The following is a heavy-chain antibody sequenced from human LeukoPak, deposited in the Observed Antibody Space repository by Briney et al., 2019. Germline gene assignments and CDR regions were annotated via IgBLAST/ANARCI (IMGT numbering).Heavy chain of an antibody. J-gene: IGHJ4*02. CDR2: VSVDGDNK. CDR3: ARDWTLNY. Sequence: TGGSLRLSCAASGFTFSSYSMNWVRQAPGKGLEWVAVVSVDGDNKYYADSVKDRFTISRDSSQNTLYLQLNSLRAEDTAVYYCARDWTLNYWGQGTPGTVSS. V-gene: IGHV3-30*03. CDR1: GFTFSSYS. D-gene: IGHD1-1*01.